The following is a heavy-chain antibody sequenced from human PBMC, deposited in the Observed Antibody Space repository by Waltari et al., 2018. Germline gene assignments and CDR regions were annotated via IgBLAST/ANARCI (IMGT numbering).Heavy chain of an antibody. Sequence: EVQLVESGGGLVQPGGSLRLSCAASGFTFSSSWTPWVRPAPGKGPVWVSRINSDGSSTSYADSVKGRFTISRDNAKNTLFLQMNSLRAEDTAVYYCAISYSSGFVSNAFDIWGQGTMVTVSS. J-gene: IGHJ3*02. CDR1: GFTFSSSW. CDR3: AISYSSGFVSNAFDI. V-gene: IGHV3-74*01. CDR2: INSDGSST. D-gene: IGHD6-19*01.